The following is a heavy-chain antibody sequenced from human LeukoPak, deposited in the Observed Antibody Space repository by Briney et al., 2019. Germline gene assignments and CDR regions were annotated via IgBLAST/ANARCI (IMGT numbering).Heavy chain of an antibody. J-gene: IGHJ4*02. CDR2: ISGSGGST. CDR1: GFTFSSYA. V-gene: IGHV3-23*01. D-gene: IGHD1-26*01. Sequence: PGGSLRLSCAASGFTFSSYAMSWVRQAPGKGLEWVSAISGSGGSTYYADSVKGRFTISRDNSKNTLYLQMNSLRAEDTAVYYCASRAVGTTWPWIIDYWGQGTLVTVSS. CDR3: ASRAVGTTWPWIIDY.